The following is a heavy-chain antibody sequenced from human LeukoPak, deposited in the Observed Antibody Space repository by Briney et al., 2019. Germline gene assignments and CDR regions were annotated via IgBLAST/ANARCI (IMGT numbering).Heavy chain of an antibody. D-gene: IGHD2-15*01. CDR2: ISYDGSNK. CDR3: ARDSVGVVVAASLFDY. V-gene: IGHV3-30*04. Sequence: GGSLRLSCAASGFTFSSYAMHWVRQAPGKGLEWVAVISYDGSNKYYADSVKGRFTISRDNSKNTLYLQMNSLRAEDTAVYYCARDSVGVVVAASLFDYWGQGTLVTVSS. J-gene: IGHJ4*02. CDR1: GFTFSSYA.